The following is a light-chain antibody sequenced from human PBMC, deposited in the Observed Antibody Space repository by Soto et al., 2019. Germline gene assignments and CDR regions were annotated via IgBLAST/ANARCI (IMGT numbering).Light chain of an antibody. CDR2: GNS. J-gene: IGLJ2*01. CDR3: QSYDSSLSGVV. CDR1: XXXXGAGYD. Sequence: QSVLTQPPSVSGAPGQRVTISCTGXXXXXGAGYDVHWYQQLPGTAPKLLIYGNSNRPSGVPDRFSGSKSGTSASLAITGLQAEDEADYYCQSYDSSLSGVVFGGGTKLTVL. V-gene: IGLV1-40*01.